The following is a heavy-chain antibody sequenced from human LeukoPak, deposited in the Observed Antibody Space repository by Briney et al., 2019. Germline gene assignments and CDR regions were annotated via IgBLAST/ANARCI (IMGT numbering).Heavy chain of an antibody. V-gene: IGHV1-2*04. CDR1: GYTFTGYY. CDR2: INPNSGGT. D-gene: IGHD1-26*01. Sequence: ASVKVSCKASGYTFTGYYMHWVRQAPGQGLEWMGWINPNSGGTNYAQKFQGWVTMTRDTSISTAYMELSRLRSDDTAVYYCARVGEWELKEYFQHWGQGTLVTVSS. CDR3: ARVGEWELKEYFQH. J-gene: IGHJ1*01.